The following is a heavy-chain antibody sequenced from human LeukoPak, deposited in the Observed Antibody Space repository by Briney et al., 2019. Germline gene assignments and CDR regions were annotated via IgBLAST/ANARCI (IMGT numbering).Heavy chain of an antibody. V-gene: IGHV4-34*01. CDR1: GGSFSGYY. Sequence: SETLSLTCAVYGGSFSGYYWSWIRQPPGKGLEWIGEINHSGSTNYNPSLKSRVTISVDTSKNRFSLKLSSVTAADTAVYYCARGLTVTMVRGVENFDYWGQGTLVTVSS. CDR3: ARGLTVTMVRGVENFDY. CDR2: INHSGST. J-gene: IGHJ4*02. D-gene: IGHD3-10*01.